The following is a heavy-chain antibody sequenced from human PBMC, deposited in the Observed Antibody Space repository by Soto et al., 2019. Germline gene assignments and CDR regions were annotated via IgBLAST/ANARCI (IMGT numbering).Heavy chain of an antibody. V-gene: IGHV3-23*01. CDR2: ISGSGSST. D-gene: IGHD3-22*01. CDR3: ARGHYYDSSGYPY. CDR1: GFTFSIYA. Sequence: GGSLRLSCAASGFTFSIYAMSWVRQAPGKGLEWVSSISGSGSSTYNADSVKGRFTFSRDNSKNTLYLQMNSLRAEDTAVYYCARGHYYDSSGYPYWGQGTLVTVSS. J-gene: IGHJ4*02.